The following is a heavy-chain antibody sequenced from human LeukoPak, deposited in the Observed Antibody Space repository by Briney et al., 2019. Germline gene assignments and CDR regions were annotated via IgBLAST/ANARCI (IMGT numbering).Heavy chain of an antibody. CDR1: GFNITKTY. Sequence: GGSLRLSCSASGFNITKTYLMWARQAPGKRLEWVSVTYAGGASWYGDFVEGRFTISRDNSKNTVYLQMNGLRGDDTAIYYCARADSTKWWGLDPWGQGTLVTVAS. V-gene: IGHV3-53*01. CDR2: TYAGGAS. J-gene: IGHJ5*02. CDR3: ARADSTKWWGLDP. D-gene: IGHD2-2*01.